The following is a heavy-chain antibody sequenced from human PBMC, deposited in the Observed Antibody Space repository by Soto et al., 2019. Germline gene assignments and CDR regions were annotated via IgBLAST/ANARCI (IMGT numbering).Heavy chain of an antibody. Sequence: GESLKISCKGSGYTFTNYWIGWVRQMPGKGLEWMGIIYPGDSDTKYNPSFQGQVTISADKSITTTYLQWSSLKASDTAIYYYWASIFYYLMSFSGQRTTDIVSS. D-gene: IGHD3-16*01. J-gene: IGHJ6*02. CDR3: WASIFYYLMSF. V-gene: IGHV5-51*01. CDR1: GYTFTNYW. CDR2: IYPGDSDT.